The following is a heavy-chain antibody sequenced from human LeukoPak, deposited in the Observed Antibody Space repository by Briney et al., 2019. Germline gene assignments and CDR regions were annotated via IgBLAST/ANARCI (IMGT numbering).Heavy chain of an antibody. V-gene: IGHV3-7*05. Sequence: GGSLRLSCAASGFTFSSFWMSWVRQAPGKGLEWVANTRQDGSVKNYVDSVKGRFTISRDNTKNSVYLQMNSLRAEDTAVYYCTRQTERDAYNRYWGQGTLVTVSS. CDR1: GFTFSSFW. D-gene: IGHD5-24*01. J-gene: IGHJ4*02. CDR3: TRQTERDAYNRY. CDR2: TRQDGSVK.